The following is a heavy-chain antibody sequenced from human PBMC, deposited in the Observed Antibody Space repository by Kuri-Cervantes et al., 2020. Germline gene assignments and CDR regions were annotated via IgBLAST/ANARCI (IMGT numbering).Heavy chain of an antibody. Sequence: GESLKISCAASGFTFSSYAMHWVRQAPGKGLEWVAVISYDGSNKYYADSVKGRFTISRDNSKNTLYLQMNGLRAEDTAVYYCATSVAGTVGHWGQGTLVTVSS. D-gene: IGHD6-19*01. V-gene: IGHV3-30-3*01. J-gene: IGHJ5*02. CDR3: ATSVAGTVGH. CDR2: ISYDGSNK. CDR1: GFTFSSYA.